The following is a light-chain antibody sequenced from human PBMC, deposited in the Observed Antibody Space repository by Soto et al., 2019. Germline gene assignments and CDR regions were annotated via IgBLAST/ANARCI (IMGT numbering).Light chain of an antibody. J-gene: IGKJ5*01. Sequence: DIQMTQSPSTLSGSVGDKVTLTCMASQTISSWLAWYQQKPGKAPKLLIYKASTLKSGVPSRFSGSGSGADFILTISSLQSEDFATYYCQQSYSTPITFGQGTRLEIK. CDR2: KAS. CDR3: QQSYSTPIT. CDR1: QTISSW. V-gene: IGKV1-5*03.